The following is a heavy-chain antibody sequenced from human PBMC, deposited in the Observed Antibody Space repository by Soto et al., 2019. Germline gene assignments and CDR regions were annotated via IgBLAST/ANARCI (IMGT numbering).Heavy chain of an antibody. V-gene: IGHV1-2*04. Sequence: ASVKVSCKASGYTFTGYYMRWVRQAPGQGLEWMGWINPNSGGTNYAQKFQGWVTMTRDTSISTAYMELSRLRSDDTAVYYCAREGVATITTYYYYGMDVWGQGTTVTVSS. CDR1: GYTFTGYY. J-gene: IGHJ6*02. CDR3: AREGVATITTYYYYGMDV. CDR2: INPNSGGT. D-gene: IGHD5-12*01.